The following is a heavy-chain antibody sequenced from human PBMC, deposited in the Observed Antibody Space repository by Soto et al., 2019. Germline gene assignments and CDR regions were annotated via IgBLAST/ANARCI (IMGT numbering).Heavy chain of an antibody. D-gene: IGHD6-6*01. CDR3: ARDIGSIAARPDGVRGSFDI. CDR1: GDSVSSNSAA. V-gene: IGHV6-1*01. CDR2: TYYRPKWYN. J-gene: IGHJ3*02. Sequence: PSQTLSLTCVISGDSVSSNSAAWNWIRQSPSRGLEWLGRTYYRPKWYNDYAVSVKSRITINPDTSKNQFSLQLNSVTPEDTAVYYCARDIGSIAARPDGVRGSFDIWGQGTMGTVSS.